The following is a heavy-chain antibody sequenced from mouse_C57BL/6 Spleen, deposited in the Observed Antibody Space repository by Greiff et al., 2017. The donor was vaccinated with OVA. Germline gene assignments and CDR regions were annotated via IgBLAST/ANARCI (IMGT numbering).Heavy chain of an antibody. V-gene: IGHV1-18*01. J-gene: IGHJ3*01. Sequence: VQLQQSGPELVKPGASVKIPCKASGYTFTDYNMDWVKQSHGKSLEWIGDINPNNGGTIYNQKFKGKATLTVDKSSSTAYMELRSLTSEDTAVYYCARKGDGYYGGAWFAYWGQGTLVTVSA. D-gene: IGHD2-3*01. CDR3: ARKGDGYYGGAWFAY. CDR1: GYTFTDYN. CDR2: INPNNGGT.